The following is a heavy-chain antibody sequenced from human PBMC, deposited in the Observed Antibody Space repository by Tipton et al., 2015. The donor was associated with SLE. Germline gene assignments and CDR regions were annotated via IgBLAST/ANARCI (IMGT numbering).Heavy chain of an antibody. J-gene: IGHJ4*02. D-gene: IGHD3-10*01. CDR1: GGSFSGYY. V-gene: IGHV4-34*01. CDR3: ASLRTEYYYGSRADY. Sequence: TLSLTCAVYGGSFSGYYWSWIRQPPGKGLEWIGEINHSGSTNYNPSLKSRVTISVDTSKNQFSLKLSSVTAADPAVYYCASLRTEYYYGSRADYWGQGPLVTVSS. CDR2: INHSGST.